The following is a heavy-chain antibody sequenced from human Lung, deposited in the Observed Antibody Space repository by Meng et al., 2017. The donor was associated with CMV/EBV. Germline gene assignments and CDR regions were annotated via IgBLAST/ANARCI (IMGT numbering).Heavy chain of an antibody. CDR3: ARGGRGIAARGWFDP. CDR1: GGSISSGGYY. J-gene: IGHJ5*02. D-gene: IGHD6-6*01. CDR2: IYYSWST. Sequence: TLSLTXTVSGGSISSGGYYWSWIRQHPGKGLEWIGYIYYSWSTYYNPSLKSRVTISVDTSKNQFSLKLSSVTAADTAVYYCARGGRGIAARGWFDPWGQGXLVTVSS. V-gene: IGHV4-31*03.